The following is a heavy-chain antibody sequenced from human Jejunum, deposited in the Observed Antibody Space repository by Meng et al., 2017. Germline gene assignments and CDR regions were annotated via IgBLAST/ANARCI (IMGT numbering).Heavy chain of an antibody. D-gene: IGHD7-27*01. CDR3: ARDHWGSLDY. CDR1: GGSVSSSGYQ. Sequence: HVQLEESGPGLLRPSETLSLICAGSGGSVSSSGYQWGWIRQPPGKGLEWIGYASTNYKHSLKSRVTISLDTSKNQFSLKLTSVTAADTAVYYCARDHWGSLDYWGQGILVTVSS. CDR2: AST. V-gene: IGHV4-61*08. J-gene: IGHJ4*02.